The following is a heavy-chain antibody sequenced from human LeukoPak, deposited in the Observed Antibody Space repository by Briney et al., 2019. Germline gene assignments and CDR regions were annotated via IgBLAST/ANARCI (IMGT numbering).Heavy chain of an antibody. Sequence: SVKVSCEASGGTFSSYAISWVRQAPGQGLEWMGGIIPIFGTANYAQKFQGRVTITTDESTSTAYMELSSLRSEDTAVYYCARAVGAVYYYYYMDVWGKGTTVTVSS. D-gene: IGHD1-26*01. CDR3: ARAVGAVYYYYYMDV. V-gene: IGHV1-69*05. J-gene: IGHJ6*03. CDR2: IIPIFGTA. CDR1: GGTFSSYA.